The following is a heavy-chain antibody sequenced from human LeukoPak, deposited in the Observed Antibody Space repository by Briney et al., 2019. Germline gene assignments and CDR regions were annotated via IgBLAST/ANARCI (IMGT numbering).Heavy chain of an antibody. CDR2: IYYSETT. J-gene: IGHJ6*03. D-gene: IGHD5/OR15-5a*01. CDR1: GGSISSTACY. CDR3: ARQVSDYYYYYIDV. Sequence: SETLSLTCTVSGGSISSTACYWDWIRQPPGKGLEWIGSIYYSETTHYNSSLKSRVTISLNTSKNQFSLRLTSVTAADTAVYYCARQVSDYYYYYIDVWGKGATVTVSS. V-gene: IGHV4-39*01.